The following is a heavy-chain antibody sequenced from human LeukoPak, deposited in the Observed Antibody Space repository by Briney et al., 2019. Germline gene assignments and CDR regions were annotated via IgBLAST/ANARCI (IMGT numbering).Heavy chain of an antibody. Sequence: GGSLRLSCAAPGLTVSSNYMSWVRQAPERGLEWVSGFHSGDSTYYADSVKDRFTISRDNSKNTLYLQMNSLRVEDTAVYYCASRAGYSYGYYYWGQGTLVTVSS. CDR3: ASRAGYSYGYYY. CDR1: GLTVSSNY. D-gene: IGHD5-18*01. J-gene: IGHJ4*02. CDR2: FHSGDST. V-gene: IGHV3-66*01.